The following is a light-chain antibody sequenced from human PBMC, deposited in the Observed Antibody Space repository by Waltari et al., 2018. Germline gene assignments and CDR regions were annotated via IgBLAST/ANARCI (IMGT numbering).Light chain of an antibody. J-gene: IGLJ2*01. CDR2: DVS. V-gene: IGLV2-14*03. CDR3: SSYTLTNPVV. CDR1: SNAIGANDY. Sequence: QSVVTQPASVSGSPGQSISISCTGTSNAIGANDYVSWYQQHPGRAPQLVIYDVSVRLSGVSIRFSGSKSGNTASLTISGLQAEDEALYYCSSYTLTNPVVFGGGTKLTVL.